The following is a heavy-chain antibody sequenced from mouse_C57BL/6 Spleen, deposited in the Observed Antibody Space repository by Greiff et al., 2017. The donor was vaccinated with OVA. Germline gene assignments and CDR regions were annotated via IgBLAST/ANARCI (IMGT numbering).Heavy chain of an antibody. V-gene: IGHV1-82*01. D-gene: IGHD2-5*01. J-gene: IGHJ4*01. CDR3: ARERVYSNYLYYYAMDY. CDR1: GYAFSSSW. CDR2: IYPGDGDT. Sequence: QVQLKQSGPELVKPGASVKISCKASGYAFSSSWMNWVKQRPGKGLEWIGRIYPGDGDTNYNGKFKGKATLTADKSSSTAYMQLSSLTSEDSAVYFCARERVYSNYLYYYAMDYWGQGTSVTVSS.